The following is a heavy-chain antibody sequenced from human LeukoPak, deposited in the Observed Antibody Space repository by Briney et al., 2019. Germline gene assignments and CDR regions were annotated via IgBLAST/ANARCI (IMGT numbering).Heavy chain of an antibody. CDR1: GFTFRSYA. D-gene: IGHD2-15*01. Sequence: PGGSLRLSCAASGFTFRSYAMNWVRQAPGKGLEWVSGISGSGDSTYYADSVKGRFTISRDNSKNTLYLQVNSLRADDTAVYYCAKGIAIIASTPDYWGQGALVTVSS. CDR2: ISGSGDST. J-gene: IGHJ4*02. CDR3: AKGIAIIASTPDY. V-gene: IGHV3-23*01.